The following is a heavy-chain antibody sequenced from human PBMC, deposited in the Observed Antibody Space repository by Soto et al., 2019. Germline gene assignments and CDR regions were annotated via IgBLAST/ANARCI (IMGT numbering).Heavy chain of an antibody. CDR1: GGSISSGGYY. CDR3: ALMNGYSYLDY. J-gene: IGHJ4*02. V-gene: IGHV4-31*03. D-gene: IGHD5-18*01. CDR2: IYYSGST. Sequence: QVQLQESGPGLVKPSQTLSLTCTVSGGSISSGGYYWNWIRQHPGKGLEWIGYIYYSGSTYYNPSLKSRVTMSLDTSKKQCSLKLTSLTAADTAVYYCALMNGYSYLDYWGQGTLVTVSS.